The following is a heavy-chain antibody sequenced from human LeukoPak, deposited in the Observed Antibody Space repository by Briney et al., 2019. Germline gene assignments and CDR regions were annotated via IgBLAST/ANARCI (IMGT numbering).Heavy chain of an antibody. D-gene: IGHD2-8*01. CDR3: AKRRSTNAPTIDY. CDR1: GFTFNNYA. Sequence: GGSLRLFCAASGFTFNNYAMTWVRQAPGKGLEWVSSISSSGGTTYSADSVKGRFTISRDSSKNTLYLQMNSLRVEDTAIYYCAKRRSTNAPTIDYWGQGTLVTVSS. J-gene: IGHJ4*02. V-gene: IGHV3-23*01. CDR2: ISSSGGTT.